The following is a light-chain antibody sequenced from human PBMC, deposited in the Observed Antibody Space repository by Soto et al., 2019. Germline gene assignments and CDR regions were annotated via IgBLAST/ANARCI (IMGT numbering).Light chain of an antibody. Sequence: EIVLTQSPGTLSLSPGERVTLSCRASQSVSSNYLAWYQHKPGQAPRLLIYAASICATGVPGRFSGSGSGTEFTLTISRLESEDFAVYYCQHYGNSPYTFGQGTKLEI. V-gene: IGKV3-20*01. CDR2: AAS. J-gene: IGKJ2*01. CDR3: QHYGNSPYT. CDR1: QSVSSNY.